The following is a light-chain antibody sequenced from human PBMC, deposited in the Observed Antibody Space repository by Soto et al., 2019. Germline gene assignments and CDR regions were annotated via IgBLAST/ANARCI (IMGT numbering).Light chain of an antibody. CDR3: SSYTSTSTRV. J-gene: IGLJ1*01. CDR1: SSDVGGYNY. Sequence: QSALTQPASVSGSPGQSITISCTGTSSDVGGYNYVSWYQQHPGKAPKLMIYEVSNRHSGVSNRFSGSKSGNTASLTISGLQAEDEADYYCSSYTSTSTRVFGTGTKVTVL. CDR2: EVS. V-gene: IGLV2-14*01.